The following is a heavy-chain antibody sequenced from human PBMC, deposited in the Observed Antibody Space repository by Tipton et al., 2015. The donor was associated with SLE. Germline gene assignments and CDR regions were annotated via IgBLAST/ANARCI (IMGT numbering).Heavy chain of an antibody. CDR2: IYSSGTT. D-gene: IGHD3-22*01. Sequence: TLSLTCTVSGGYNSSSSDYWGWIRQPPGKGLEWSERIYSSGTTYNNPSLKSRLTISVDTSKNQFSLKMSSVTAADTAVYYCASRDTYSYDSSGYPGLFDSWGQGILVTVSS. J-gene: IGHJ4*02. V-gene: IGHV4-39*01. CDR3: ASRDTYSYDSSGYPGLFDS. CDR1: GGYNSSSSDY.